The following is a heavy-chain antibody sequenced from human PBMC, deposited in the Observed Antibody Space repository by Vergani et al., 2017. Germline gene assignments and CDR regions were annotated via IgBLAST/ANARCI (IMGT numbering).Heavy chain of an antibody. CDR1: GFTFSSYS. D-gene: IGHD6-13*01. CDR2: ISSSSSYI. Sequence: EVQLVKSGGGLVKPGGSLRLSCAASGFTFSSYSMNWVRQAPGKGLEWVSSISSSSSYIYYADSVKGRFTISRDNAKNSLYLQMNSLRAEDTAVYYCARGITGYSSSWYYSSNYYYYGMDVWGQGTTVTVSS. CDR3: ARGITGYSSSWYYSSNYYYYGMDV. J-gene: IGHJ6*02. V-gene: IGHV3-21*01.